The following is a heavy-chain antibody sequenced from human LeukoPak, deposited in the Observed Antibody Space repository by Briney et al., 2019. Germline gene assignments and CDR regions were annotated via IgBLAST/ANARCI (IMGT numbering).Heavy chain of an antibody. CDR3: ATGEMATILDY. CDR2: ISWDGGST. V-gene: IGHV3-43D*03. CDR1: GFSFDDYA. Sequence: GGSLRLSCAASGFSFDDYAMHWVRQAPGKGLEWVSLISWDGGSTYYADSVKGRFTISRDNSKNSLYLQMNSLRAEDTALYYCATGEMATILDYWGQGTLVTVSS. D-gene: IGHD5-24*01. J-gene: IGHJ4*02.